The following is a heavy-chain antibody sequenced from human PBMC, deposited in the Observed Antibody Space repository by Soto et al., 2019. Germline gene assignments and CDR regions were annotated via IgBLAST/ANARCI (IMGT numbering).Heavy chain of an antibody. D-gene: IGHD3-22*01. CDR2: IWWNGGSK. CDR1: GFTFDDYA. V-gene: IGHV3-33*08. J-gene: IGHJ4*02. Sequence: GGSLRLSCAASGFTFDDYAMHWVRQAPGKGLEWVAGIWWNGGSKYYADSVKGRFTISRDNSKNTLYLQMNSLRAEDTAVYYCARDLQYYYDSSGYYPNLALDYWGQGTLVTVSS. CDR3: ARDLQYYYDSSGYYPNLALDY.